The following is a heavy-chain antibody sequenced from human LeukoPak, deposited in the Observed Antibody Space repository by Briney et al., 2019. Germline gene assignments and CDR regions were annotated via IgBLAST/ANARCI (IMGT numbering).Heavy chain of an antibody. Sequence: GGSLRLSCAASGFTFGDTWMNWVRQVPGQGLEWVANIKQDGSEKFYVASVKGRFTISRGNGKSSLYLQMNSLRAEDTALYYCATSYDMGWLMGYWGQGTLVTVSS. J-gene: IGHJ4*02. V-gene: IGHV3-7*03. CDR2: IKQDGSEK. CDR1: GFTFGDTW. D-gene: IGHD3/OR15-3a*01. CDR3: ATSYDMGWLMGY.